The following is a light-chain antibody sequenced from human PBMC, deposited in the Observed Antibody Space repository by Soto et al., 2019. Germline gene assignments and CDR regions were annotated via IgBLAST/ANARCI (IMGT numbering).Light chain of an antibody. CDR2: AAS. J-gene: IGKJ4*01. CDR1: QGISSY. Sequence: DIQMTQSPSTLSGSLGDSVTITWRASQGISSYLAWYQQKPGTAPKLLIYAASTLQSGVPSRFSGSGSGTDFTLTISSMQPEDFATYYCQQLNSYPPALTFGGGTKVDIK. CDR3: QQLNSYPPALT. V-gene: IGKV1-9*01.